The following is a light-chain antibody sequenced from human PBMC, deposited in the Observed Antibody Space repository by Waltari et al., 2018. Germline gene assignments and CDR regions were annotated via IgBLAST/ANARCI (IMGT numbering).Light chain of an antibody. CDR1: SGHSSKV. CDR3: QTGGHGTWV. Sequence: QLVLTQSPSASASLGASVKRTCTLSSGHSSKVIAWLQEQPGKGPRYLVKVNSDGSHSKGDGIPDRFSGSSSGAERYLTISSLQSEDEADDYCQTGGHGTWVFGGGTKLTVL. J-gene: IGLJ3*02. CDR2: VNSDGSH. V-gene: IGLV4-69*01.